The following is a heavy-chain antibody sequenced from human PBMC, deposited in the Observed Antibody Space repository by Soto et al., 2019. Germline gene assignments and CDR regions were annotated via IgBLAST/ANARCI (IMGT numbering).Heavy chain of an antibody. D-gene: IGHD3-9*01. CDR1: GFTFSSYG. CDR2: IWYDGSNK. Sequence: GSLRLSCAASGFTFSSYGMHWVRQAPGKGLEWVAVIWYDGSNKYYADSVKGRFTISRDNSKNTLYLQMNSLRAEDTAVYYCARGVLRYFDWQSGFDYWGQGTLVTVSS. V-gene: IGHV3-33*08. J-gene: IGHJ4*02. CDR3: ARGVLRYFDWQSGFDY.